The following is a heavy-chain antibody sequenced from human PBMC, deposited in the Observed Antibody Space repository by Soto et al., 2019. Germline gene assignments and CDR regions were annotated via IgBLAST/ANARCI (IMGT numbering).Heavy chain of an antibody. Sequence: ASVKVSCKASGYTFTSYYMHWVRQAPGQGLEWMGIINPSGGSTSYAQKLQGRVTMTRDTSTSTVYMELSSLRSDYTAVYYCAIAHSSSSWLNGVGSTTTTTVLVNNGMDVWGQATTVTVSS. CDR2: INPSGGST. D-gene: IGHD6-6*01. CDR1: GYTFTSYY. CDR3: AIAHSSSSWLNGVGSTTTTTVLVNNGMDV. J-gene: IGHJ6*02. V-gene: IGHV1-46*04.